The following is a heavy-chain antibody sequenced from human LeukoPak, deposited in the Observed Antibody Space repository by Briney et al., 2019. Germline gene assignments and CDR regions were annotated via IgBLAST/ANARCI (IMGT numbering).Heavy chain of an antibody. V-gene: IGHV3-9*01. CDR3: AKDRGSITIFEGMDV. CDR1: GFTFDDYA. D-gene: IGHD3-3*01. CDR2: ISWNSGSI. Sequence: PGGSLRLSCAASGFTFDDYAMHWVRQASGKGLEWVSGISWNSGSIGYADSVKGRFTISRDNAKNSLYLQMDSLRAEDTALYYCAKDRGSITIFEGMDVWGQGTTVTVSS. J-gene: IGHJ6*02.